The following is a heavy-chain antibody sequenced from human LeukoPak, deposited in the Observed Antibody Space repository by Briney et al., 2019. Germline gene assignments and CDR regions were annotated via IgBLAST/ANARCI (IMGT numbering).Heavy chain of an antibody. CDR2: ISAYNGNT. D-gene: IGHD6-19*01. V-gene: IGHV1-18*01. CDR1: GYTFTSYG. J-gene: IGHJ5*02. CDR3: ARDPAIAVAGSPNWFDP. Sequence: GASVKVPCKASGYTFTSYGISWVRQAPGQGLEWMGWISAYNGNTNYAQKLQGRVTMTTGTSTSTAYMELRSLRSDDTAVYYCARDPAIAVAGSPNWFDPWGQGTLVTVSS.